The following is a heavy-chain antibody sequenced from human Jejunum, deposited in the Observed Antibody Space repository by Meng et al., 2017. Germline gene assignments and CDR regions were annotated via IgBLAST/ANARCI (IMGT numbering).Heavy chain of an antibody. Sequence: QVHRQGAGPGPVKPSLPLPLTCTVSGGSISSGGYYWSWIRLHPGKGLEWLGYIYYSGSTYYNPSLKTRLTMSVDTSKNQFSLKLPSVTDADTAVYFCARVGPMYCSGSSCYSFDPWGQGTLVTVSS. CDR2: IYYSGST. CDR3: ARVGPMYCSGSSCYSFDP. V-gene: IGHV4-31*03. J-gene: IGHJ5*02. CDR1: GGSISSGGYY. D-gene: IGHD2-15*01.